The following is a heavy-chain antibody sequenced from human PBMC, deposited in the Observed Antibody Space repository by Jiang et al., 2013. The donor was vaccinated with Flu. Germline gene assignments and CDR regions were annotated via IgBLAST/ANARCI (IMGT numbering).Heavy chain of an antibody. J-gene: IGHJ4*01. V-gene: IGHV4-31*11. Sequence: SGSGLVKPSQTLPVTCAVSGVSISSGGDYWIWIRQHPGKGLEWIGYLYYSEGLYYNPSLRSRVTFSFDASKNQFSLQLRSVTAADTATYYCAHGDNSPGRFDSWG. D-gene: IGHD5-24*01. CDR2: LYYSEGL. CDR3: AHGDNSPGRFDS. CDR1: GVSISSGGDY.